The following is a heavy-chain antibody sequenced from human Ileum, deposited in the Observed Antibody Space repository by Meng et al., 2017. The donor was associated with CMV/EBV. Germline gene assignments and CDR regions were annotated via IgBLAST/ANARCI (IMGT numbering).Heavy chain of an antibody. Sequence: GGSLRLSCAASGFTFSSYGMHWVRQAPGKGLEWVAFIRYDGSNKYYADSVKGRFTISRDNSKNTLYLQMNSLRAEDTAVYYCAKEVEPYYDFWSGYYTGLGYWGQGKQVTGCS. CDR1: GFTFSSYG. J-gene: IGHJ4*01. V-gene: IGHV3-30*02. CDR3: AKEVEPYYDFWSGYYTGLGY. CDR2: IRYDGSNK. D-gene: IGHD3-3*01.